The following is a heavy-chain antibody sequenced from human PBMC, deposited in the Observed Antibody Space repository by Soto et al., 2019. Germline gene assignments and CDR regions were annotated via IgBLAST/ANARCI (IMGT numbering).Heavy chain of an antibody. CDR3: ARVYRYCLSTNCLSNWFDP. D-gene: IGHD2-2*01. CDR2: IYYSGST. V-gene: IGHV4-31*03. CDR1: GGSISSGGYY. J-gene: IGHJ5*02. Sequence: SETLSLTCTVSGGSISSGGYYWSWIRQHPGKGLEWIGYIYYSGSTYYNPSLKSRVTISVDTSKNQFSLKLSSVTAADTAVYYCARVYRYCLSTNCLSNWFDPWGQGTLVTVSS.